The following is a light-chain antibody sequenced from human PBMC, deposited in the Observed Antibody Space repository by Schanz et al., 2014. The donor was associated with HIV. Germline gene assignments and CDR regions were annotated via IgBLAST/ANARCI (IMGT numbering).Light chain of an antibody. CDR2: DAS. J-gene: IGKJ4*01. CDR3: QHFDHSVVT. V-gene: IGKV3-20*01. Sequence: EIVLTQSPDTLSLSPGERATLSCRASHSVSSNFLAWYQQKPGQAPRLLIYDASNRATGIPARFRGSGSGTDFTLTISSLEPEDFAVYYCQHFDHSVVTFGGGTKVEIK. CDR1: HSVSSNF.